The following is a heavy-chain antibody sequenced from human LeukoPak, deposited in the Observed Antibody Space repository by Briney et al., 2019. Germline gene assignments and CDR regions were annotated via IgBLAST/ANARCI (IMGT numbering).Heavy chain of an antibody. J-gene: IGHJ3*02. V-gene: IGHV3-33*08. D-gene: IGHD6-13*01. CDR1: GFTFSSYW. CDR3: ALIGYSSSWYGDFDAFDI. Sequence: GGSLRLSCAASGFTFSSYWMSWVRQAPGKGLEWVAVIWYGGSNTYYADSVKGRFTISRDNSKNTLYLQMNSLRAEDTAVYYCALIGYSSSWYGDFDAFDIWGQGTMVTVSS. CDR2: IWYGGSNT.